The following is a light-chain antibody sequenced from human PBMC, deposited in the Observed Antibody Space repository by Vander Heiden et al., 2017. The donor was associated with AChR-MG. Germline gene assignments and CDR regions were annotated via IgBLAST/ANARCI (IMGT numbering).Light chain of an antibody. V-gene: IGLV7-43*01. Sequence: QTVVTQEPSLPVSPRGTVPPTCASSTGAVTSGHDPNWFQQKPGQSPRARIYGASNRHSWTPVRFSGSLVGGKAALTLSSVQPEDEAAYYCLLYYGAAGVFGGGTMLTVL. CDR3: LLYYGAAGV. CDR1: TGAVTSGHD. J-gene: IGLJ3*02. CDR2: GAS.